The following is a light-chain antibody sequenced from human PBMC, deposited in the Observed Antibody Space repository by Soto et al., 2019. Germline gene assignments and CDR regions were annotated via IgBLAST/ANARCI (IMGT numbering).Light chain of an antibody. Sequence: DIPMTQSPSTLSASVGDRVTITCRASQSISSWLAWYQQKPGKAPKLLIYKASSLESGVPSRFSGSGSGTEFTLTISSLQPDDFATYYCQQYNSYRSWTFGQGTKVEIK. CDR2: KAS. CDR3: QQYNSYRSWT. CDR1: QSISSW. J-gene: IGKJ1*01. V-gene: IGKV1-5*03.